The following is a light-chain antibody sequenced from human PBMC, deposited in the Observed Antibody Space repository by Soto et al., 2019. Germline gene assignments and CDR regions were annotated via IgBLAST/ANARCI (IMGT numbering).Light chain of an antibody. CDR1: QSVSSY. CDR2: DAS. J-gene: IGKJ1*01. CDR3: QQYNNWPPGT. V-gene: IGKV3-11*01. Sequence: EIVLTQSPATLSLSPGERATLSCRASQSVSSYLAWYQQKPGQAPRLLIYDASNRATGIPARFSGSGSGTDFTLTISSLEPEDFAVYYCQQYNNWPPGTFGQGTKV.